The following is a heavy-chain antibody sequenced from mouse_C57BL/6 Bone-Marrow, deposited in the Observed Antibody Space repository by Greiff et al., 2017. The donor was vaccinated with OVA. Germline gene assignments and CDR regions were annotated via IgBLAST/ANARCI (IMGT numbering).Heavy chain of an antibody. V-gene: IGHV8-8*01. CDR1: GFSLSTFGMG. CDR3: ARIVVDGYYVGYFDV. Sequence: QVTLQVSGPGLLQPSQTLSLTCSFSGFSLSTFGMGVGWLRQPSGNGLDWLAHTWWDDAKYYNPALKSRLTISKDTSKNQVFLKIANVDTADTATYYCARIVVDGYYVGYFDVWGTGTTVTVSS. CDR2: TWWDDAK. D-gene: IGHD2-3*01. J-gene: IGHJ1*03.